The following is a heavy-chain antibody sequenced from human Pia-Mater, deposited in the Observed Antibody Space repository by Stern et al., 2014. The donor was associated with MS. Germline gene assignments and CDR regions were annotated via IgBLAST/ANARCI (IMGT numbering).Heavy chain of an antibody. V-gene: IGHV3-9*01. J-gene: IGHJ6*02. CDR3: AKDSIVGSGLYYYYYGMDV. CDR2: ISWNRGSI. CDR1: GFTFDDYA. Sequence: EVQLVESGGGLVQPGRSLRLSCAASGFTFDDYAMHWVRQAPGKGLGWVSGISWNRGSIGYADSVKGRFTISRDNAKNSLYLQMNSLRAEDTALYYCAKDSIVGSGLYYYYYGMDVWGQGTTVTVSS. D-gene: IGHD3-10*01.